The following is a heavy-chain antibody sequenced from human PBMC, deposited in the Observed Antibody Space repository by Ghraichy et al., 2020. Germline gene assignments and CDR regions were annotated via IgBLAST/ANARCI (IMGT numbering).Heavy chain of an antibody. J-gene: IGHJ6*03. CDR2: ISSSGSSI. V-gene: IGHV3-11*01. CDR3: ARVGNQLLSYYYYYYLDV. CDR1: GFTFSDYY. Sequence: GGSLRLSCAASGFTFSDYYMSWIRQAPGKGLEWVSYISSSGSSIYYADSVKGRFTISRDNAKNSLYLQMNSLRAEDTAVDYCARVGNQLLSYYYYYYLDVWGKGTTVTVAS. D-gene: IGHD2-2*01.